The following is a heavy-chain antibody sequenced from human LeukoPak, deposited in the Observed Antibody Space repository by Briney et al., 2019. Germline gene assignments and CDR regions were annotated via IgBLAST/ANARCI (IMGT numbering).Heavy chain of an antibody. V-gene: IGHV1-24*01. CDR2: FDVIDSET. J-gene: IGHJ4*02. CDR3: AAGRPYSLLDY. Sequence: ASVKVSCTVSGSSLSELSLYWVRQAPGKGLEWMGGFDVIDSETFYAQKFQGRVTLTEDSSTDTAYMELRSLTSDDTALYYCAAGRPYSLLDYWGQGTLVTVSS. CDR1: GSSLSELS. D-gene: IGHD5-18*01.